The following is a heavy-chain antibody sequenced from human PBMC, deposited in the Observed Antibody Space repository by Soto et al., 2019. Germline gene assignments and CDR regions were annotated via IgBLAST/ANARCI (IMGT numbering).Heavy chain of an antibody. CDR2: ISAYNGNT. V-gene: IGHV1-18*04. Sequence: ASVKVSCKSSVYTFTSYGISWVRQAPGQGLEWMGWISAYNGNTNYAQKLQGRVTITTDTSTSTAYMELRSLRSDDTAVYYCARDIAVAGTGYGMDVWGQGTTVTVSS. CDR1: VYTFTSYG. D-gene: IGHD6-19*01. J-gene: IGHJ6*02. CDR3: ARDIAVAGTGYGMDV.